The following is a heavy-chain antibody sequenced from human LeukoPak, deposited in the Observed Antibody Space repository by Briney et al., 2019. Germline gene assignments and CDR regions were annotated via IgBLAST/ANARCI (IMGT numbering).Heavy chain of an antibody. CDR3: AKGSGYCSGDTCYPHYYYYGLDV. D-gene: IGHD2-15*01. CDR1: GFTFDDYA. Sequence: GGSLRLSCAASGFTFDDYAMHWVRQAPGKGLEWVSLISGDGGTTYYADSVKGRFTISRDSSKNSLYLQMNSLRTEDTAFYYCAKGSGYCSGDTCYPHYYYYGLDVWGQGTTVTVPS. V-gene: IGHV3-43*02. J-gene: IGHJ6*02. CDR2: ISGDGGTT.